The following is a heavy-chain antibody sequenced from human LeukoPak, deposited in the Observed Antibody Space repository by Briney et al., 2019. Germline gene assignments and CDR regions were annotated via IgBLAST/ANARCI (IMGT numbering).Heavy chain of an antibody. J-gene: IGHJ4*03. CDR3: ASGMVAKILGYLDY. V-gene: IGHV3-30-3*01. D-gene: IGHD5-12*01. CDR1: GFTFSSYA. CDR2: ISYDGSNK. Sequence: GGSLRLSCAASGFTFSSYAMHWVRQAPGKGLEWVAVISYDGSNKYYADPVKGRFTISRDNSKNTLYLQMNSLRADDTAVYYCASGMVAKILGYLDYWGQGTLVTVSS.